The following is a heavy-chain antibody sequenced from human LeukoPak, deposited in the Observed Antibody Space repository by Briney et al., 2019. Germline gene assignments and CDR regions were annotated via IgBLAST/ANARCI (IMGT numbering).Heavy chain of an antibody. Sequence: GGSLRLSCAASGFTFSDYDMHWVRQATGKGLEWVSAIGTAGDTYYTGSVKGRFTISRDNAKNSLYLQMNSLRAEDTAVYYCARAIFSANWFDPWGQGTLVTVSS. CDR1: GFTFSDYD. CDR3: ARAIFSANWFDP. CDR2: IGTAGDT. J-gene: IGHJ5*02. V-gene: IGHV3-13*01.